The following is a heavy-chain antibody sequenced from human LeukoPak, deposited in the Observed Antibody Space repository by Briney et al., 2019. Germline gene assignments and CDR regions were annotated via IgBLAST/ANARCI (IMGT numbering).Heavy chain of an antibody. J-gene: IGHJ4*02. D-gene: IGHD3-22*01. CDR1: GYSISSGYY. CDR3: ASVGYSSGYPKFDY. CDR2: IYHSGST. Sequence: PSETLSLTCTVSGYSISSGYYWGWTRPPPGKGLEWIGSIYHSGSTYYNPSLKSRVTISVDTSKNQFSLKLSSVTAADTAVYYCASVGYSSGYPKFDYWGQGTLVTVSS. V-gene: IGHV4-38-2*02.